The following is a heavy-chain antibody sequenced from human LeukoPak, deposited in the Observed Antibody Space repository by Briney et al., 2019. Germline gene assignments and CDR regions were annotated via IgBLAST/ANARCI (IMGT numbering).Heavy chain of an antibody. Sequence: GGSLRLSCAASGFTFSSYGIHWVRQAPGKGPEWVAVISYDGIQKYYADSMKGRFTISRDNSKNTLYLQMNRLRGEDTAVYYCARGGSSSWSHVDYWGQGTLVTVSS. D-gene: IGHD6-13*01. CDR3: ARGGSSSWSHVDY. V-gene: IGHV3-30*03. CDR2: ISYDGIQK. J-gene: IGHJ4*02. CDR1: GFTFSSYG.